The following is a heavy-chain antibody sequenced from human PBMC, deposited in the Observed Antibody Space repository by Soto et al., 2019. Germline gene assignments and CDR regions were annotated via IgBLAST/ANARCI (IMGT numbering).Heavy chain of an antibody. V-gene: IGHV6-1*01. D-gene: IGHD2-2*02. CDR1: GDSVSSNSAA. J-gene: IGHJ3*02. CDR3: AREGGIVVVPAAIYAFDI. CDR2: TYYRSKWYN. Sequence: SQTLSLTCAISGDSVSSNSAAWNWIRQSPSRGLEWLGRTYYRSKWYNDYAVSVKSRITINPDTSKNQFSLQLNSVTPGDTAVYYCAREGGIVVVPAAIYAFDIWGQGTMVTVSS.